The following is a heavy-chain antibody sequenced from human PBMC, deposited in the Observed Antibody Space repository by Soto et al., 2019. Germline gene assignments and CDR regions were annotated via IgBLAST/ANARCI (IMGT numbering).Heavy chain of an antibody. CDR1: GGSFTSNNW. V-gene: IGHV4-4*02. Sequence: PSETLSLTCAVSGGSFTSNNWWTWVRQPSGQGLEWIGEIYRTGSTNYNPSLKSRVTISLDKSENQFSLKVTSLTAADTAVYYCASRDQGTSVDYWGQGTLVTVSS. D-gene: IGHD1-7*01. CDR2: IYRTGST. J-gene: IGHJ4*02. CDR3: ASRDQGTSVDY.